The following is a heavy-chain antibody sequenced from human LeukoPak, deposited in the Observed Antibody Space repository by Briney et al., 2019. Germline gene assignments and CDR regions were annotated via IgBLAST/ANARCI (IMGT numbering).Heavy chain of an antibody. CDR1: GFTVSSNY. CDR3: ARPSGYELYFDY. J-gene: IGHJ4*02. Sequence: PGRSLRLSCAASGFTVSSNYMSWVRQAPGKGLEWVSVIYSGGSTYYADSVKGRFTISRDNSKNTLYLQMNSLGAEDTAVYYCARPSGYELYFDYWGQGTLVTVSS. CDR2: IYSGGST. V-gene: IGHV3-53*01. D-gene: IGHD5-12*01.